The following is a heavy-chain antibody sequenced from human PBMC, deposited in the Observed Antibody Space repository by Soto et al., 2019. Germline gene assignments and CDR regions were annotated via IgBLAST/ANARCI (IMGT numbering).Heavy chain of an antibody. CDR2: IYPGDSDT. J-gene: IGHJ4*02. CDR1: GYSFTSYW. V-gene: IGHV5-51*01. D-gene: IGHD2-15*01. CDR3: ARRVADSATGGYFDS. Sequence: PGESLKISCKGSGYSFTSYWIGWVRQMPGKGLEWMGIIYPGDSDTRYSPSFQGQVTISADESIRTAYLQWRSLKASDTAIYYCARRVADSATGGYFDSWGQGTVVTVSS.